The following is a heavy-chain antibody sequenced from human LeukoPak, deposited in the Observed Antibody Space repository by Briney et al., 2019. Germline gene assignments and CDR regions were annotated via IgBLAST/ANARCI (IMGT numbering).Heavy chain of an antibody. J-gene: IGHJ4*02. Sequence: GGSLRLSCAASGFSFSYYGIHWVRQAPGKGLEGVALISYDGSDKYFADSVKGRFSISRDNSQNTLYLQMNSLRAEDTAIYYCAKDMRPYSGDRSFLFDQWGQGTLVIVSS. CDR1: GFSFSYYG. D-gene: IGHD1-26*01. CDR2: ISYDGSDK. CDR3: AKDMRPYSGDRSFLFDQ. V-gene: IGHV3-30*18.